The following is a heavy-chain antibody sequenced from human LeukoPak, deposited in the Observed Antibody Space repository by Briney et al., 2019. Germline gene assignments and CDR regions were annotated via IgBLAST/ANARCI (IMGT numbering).Heavy chain of an antibody. J-gene: IGHJ6*02. CDR2: INHSGST. CDR3: ARHDDIAVFRNGMDV. CDR1: GGSFSGYY. D-gene: IGHD6-19*01. Sequence: SETLSLTCAVYGGSFSGYYWSWIRQSPGKGLEWIREINHSGSTNSNPSLKSRVTISVDTSKNQFFLTLSSVTAADTAIYYCARHDDIAVFRNGMDVWGPGTTVTVSS. V-gene: IGHV4-34*01.